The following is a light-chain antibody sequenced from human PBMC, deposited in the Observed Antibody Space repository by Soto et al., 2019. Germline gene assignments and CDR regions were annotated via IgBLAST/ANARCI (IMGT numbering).Light chain of an antibody. J-gene: IGKJ1*01. Sequence: IQLTQSPSSLSASVGDRVTITCRASQSISSWLAWYQQKPGKAPKLLIYKASTLKSGVPSRFSGGGSGTHFTLTISSLQPDDFASYFCLQYYNFSWTFGQGTKVDIK. V-gene: IGKV1-5*03. CDR3: LQYYNFSWT. CDR2: KAS. CDR1: QSISSW.